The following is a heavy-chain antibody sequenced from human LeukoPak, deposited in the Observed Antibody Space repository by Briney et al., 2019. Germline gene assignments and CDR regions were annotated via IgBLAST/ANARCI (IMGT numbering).Heavy chain of an antibody. CDR3: AKDHTYYDFWSGYSAFYYFDY. CDR1: GFTFSSYA. J-gene: IGHJ4*02. D-gene: IGHD3-3*01. CDR2: ISGSGGST. Sequence: GGSLRLSCAGSGFTFSSYAMSWVRQAPGKGLEWVSAISGSGGSTYYADSVKGRFTISRDNSKNTLYLQMNSLRAEDTAVYYCAKDHTYYDFWSGYSAFYYFDYWGQGTLVTVSS. V-gene: IGHV3-23*01.